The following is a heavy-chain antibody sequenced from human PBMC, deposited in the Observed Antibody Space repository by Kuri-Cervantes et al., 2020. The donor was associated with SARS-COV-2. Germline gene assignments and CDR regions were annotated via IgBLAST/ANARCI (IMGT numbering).Heavy chain of an antibody. J-gene: IGHJ4*02. CDR2: ISSSSSYI. CDR1: GFIVSSSY. Sequence: GESLKISCAASGFIVSSSYMSWVRQAPGKGLEWVSSISSSSSYIYYADSVKGRFTISRDNAKNSLYLQMNSLRAEDTAVYYCARELGGGNVWGQGTLVTVSS. CDR3: ARELGGGNV. V-gene: IGHV3-21*01. D-gene: IGHD2-15*01.